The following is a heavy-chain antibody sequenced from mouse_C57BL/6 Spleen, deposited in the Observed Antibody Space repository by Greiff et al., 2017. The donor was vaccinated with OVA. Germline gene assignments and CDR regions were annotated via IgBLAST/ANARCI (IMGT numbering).Heavy chain of an antibody. D-gene: IGHD2-4*01. J-gene: IGHJ2*01. V-gene: IGHV1-82*01. CDR2: IYPGDGDT. CDR1: GYAFSSSW. CDR3: ASNDYGFDY. Sequence: QVQLKESGPELVKPGASVKISCKASGYAFSSSWMNWVKQRPGKGLEWIGRIYPGDGDTNYNGKFKGKATLTADKSSSTAYMQLSSLTSEDSAVYFCASNDYGFDYWGQGTTLTVSS.